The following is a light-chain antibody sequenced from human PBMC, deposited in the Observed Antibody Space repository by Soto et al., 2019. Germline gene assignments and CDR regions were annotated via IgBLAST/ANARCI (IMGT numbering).Light chain of an antibody. J-gene: IGKJ5*01. CDR3: QQSYGTPIT. V-gene: IGKV1-39*01. Sequence: IQLTQSPSSLSASVGDRVTITCRASQGISRYLAWYKQKPGKAPNILIYVASSLQSEVPSRFSGSGSGTDFTLTITSLKPEDFETYYCQQSYGTPITFGQGTRLEIK. CDR2: VAS. CDR1: QGISRY.